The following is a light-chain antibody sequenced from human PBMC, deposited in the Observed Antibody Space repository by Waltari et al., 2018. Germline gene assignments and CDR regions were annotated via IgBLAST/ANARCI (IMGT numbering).Light chain of an antibody. CDR3: QQYYSARRT. CDR2: WAT. CDR1: QLVLNNSDKKNS. Sequence: DIVMTQSPDSLPLSLGERASINCRSNQLVLNNSDKKNSLAWYQQKPGQPPRLLIYWATTRESGVPDRFSGSGSGTDFALTISSLQAEDVAVYYCQQYYSARRTFGQGTKVEV. V-gene: IGKV4-1*01. J-gene: IGKJ1*01.